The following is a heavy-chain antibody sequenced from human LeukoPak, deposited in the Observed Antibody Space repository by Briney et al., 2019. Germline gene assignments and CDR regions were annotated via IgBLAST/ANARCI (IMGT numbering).Heavy chain of an antibody. CDR3: ARDSSGWSDYYYYYMDV. CDR1: GFTFSSYS. CDR2: ISSSSSYI. D-gene: IGHD6-19*01. J-gene: IGHJ6*03. Sequence: GGSLRLSCAASGFTFSSYSMNWVRQAPGKGLEWVSSISSSSSYIYYADSVKGRFTISRDNAKNSLYLQMNSLRAEDTAVYYCARDSSGWSDYYYYYMDVWGKGTTVTVSS. V-gene: IGHV3-21*01.